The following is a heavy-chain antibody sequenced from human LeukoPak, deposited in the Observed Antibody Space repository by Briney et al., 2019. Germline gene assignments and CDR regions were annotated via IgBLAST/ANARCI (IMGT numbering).Heavy chain of an antibody. D-gene: IGHD3-22*01. CDR1: GYTFTGYY. Sequence: ASVKVSCTASGYTFTGYYMHWVRQAPGQGLEWMGWINPNSGGTNYAQKFQGRVTMTRDTSISTAYMELSRLRSDDTAVYYCASDFNYYDSSGYYPFDYWGQGTLVTVSS. V-gene: IGHV1-2*02. J-gene: IGHJ4*02. CDR3: ASDFNYYDSSGYYPFDY. CDR2: INPNSGGT.